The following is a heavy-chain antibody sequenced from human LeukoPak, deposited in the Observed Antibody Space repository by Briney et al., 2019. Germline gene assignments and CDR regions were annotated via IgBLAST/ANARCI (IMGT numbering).Heavy chain of an antibody. Sequence: SVKVSCKVSGSTFASYPNSWVRQAPGQGLEWMGRIIPIFGTVNYAQNFQGRVTITADKSTSTAYMELSSLTSDDTAVYFCARDPMVRGIPPASWGQGTLVTVSS. CDR3: ARDPMVRGIPPAS. J-gene: IGHJ5*02. CDR2: IIPIFGTV. CDR1: GSTFASYP. V-gene: IGHV1-69*06. D-gene: IGHD3-10*01.